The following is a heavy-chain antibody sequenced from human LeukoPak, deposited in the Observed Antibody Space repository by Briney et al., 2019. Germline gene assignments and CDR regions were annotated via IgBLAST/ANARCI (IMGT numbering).Heavy chain of an antibody. Sequence: GGSLRLSCAASGFTFISYWMSWVRQAPGKGLEWVANIKQDGSEKYYVDSVKGRFTISRDNAKNSLYLQMNSLRAEDTAVYYCARADSSIAARLSRSSIFNYYYYMDVWGKGTTVTVSS. V-gene: IGHV3-7*01. J-gene: IGHJ6*03. CDR2: IKQDGSEK. CDR1: GFTFISYW. D-gene: IGHD6-6*01. CDR3: ARADSSIAARLSRSSIFNYYYYMDV.